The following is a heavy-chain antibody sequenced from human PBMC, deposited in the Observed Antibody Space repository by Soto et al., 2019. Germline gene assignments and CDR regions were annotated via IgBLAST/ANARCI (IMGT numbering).Heavy chain of an antibody. CDR3: TAQFYFDASGYTFDL. V-gene: IGHV3-15*01. D-gene: IGHD3-22*01. CDR2: MKSKSEGETT. CDR1: GFTFSSYS. Sequence: GGSLRLSCAASGFTFSSYSMNWVRQAPGQGLEWVGHMKSKSEGETTDYAAPVKGRFTISRDDSKNTVYLQMNSLTTEDTAVYYCTAQFYFDASGYTFDLWGQGTLVTVSS. J-gene: IGHJ4*02.